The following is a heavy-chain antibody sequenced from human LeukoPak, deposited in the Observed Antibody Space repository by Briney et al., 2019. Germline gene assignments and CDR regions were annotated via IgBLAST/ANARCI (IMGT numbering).Heavy chain of an antibody. CDR2: IYSTGNS. J-gene: IGHJ3*02. D-gene: IGHD2-21*01. V-gene: IGHV4-59*08. CDR3: TRHTRHIYDDSKLWPGASDI. CDR1: GDSISGFH. Sequence: SETLSLTCAVSGDSISGFHWGWIRQSPGKGLESIGYIYSTGNSYYNPSLNTRVTMSVDTSKNRFSLRLTSVTAADTAIYYCTRHTRHIYDDSKLWPGASDIWGQGTTVTVSS.